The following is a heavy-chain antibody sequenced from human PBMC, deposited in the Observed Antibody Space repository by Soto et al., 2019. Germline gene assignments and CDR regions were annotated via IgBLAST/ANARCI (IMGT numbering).Heavy chain of an antibody. V-gene: IGHV3-23*01. CDR2: ISAAGGSA. CDR1: GFTFSSYG. Sequence: EVQLLESGGGLVQPGGSLRVSCAASGFTFSSYGMSWVRQAPGKGLEWVSSISAAGGSAYYADPVKGRFTISRDNSKNTLYLKMNSLRAEDTAVYYCAKPPPYCSSNTCYFPFDSWGQGTLVTVSS. J-gene: IGHJ5*01. D-gene: IGHD2-2*01. CDR3: AKPPPYCSSNTCYFPFDS.